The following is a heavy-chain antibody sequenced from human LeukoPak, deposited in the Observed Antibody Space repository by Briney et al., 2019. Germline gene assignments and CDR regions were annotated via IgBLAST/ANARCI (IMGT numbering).Heavy chain of an antibody. CDR1: GGSISSYY. V-gene: IGHV4-59*01. CDR3: ARGRYCSSTSCYSRFNTEYYYYMDV. Sequence: SETLSLTCTVSGGSISSYYWSWIRQPPGKGLEWIGYIYYSGSTNYNPSLKSRVTISVDTSKNQFSLKLSSVTAADTAVYYCARGRYCSSTSCYSRFNTEYYYYMDVWGKGTTVTISS. CDR2: IYYSGST. D-gene: IGHD2-2*01. J-gene: IGHJ6*03.